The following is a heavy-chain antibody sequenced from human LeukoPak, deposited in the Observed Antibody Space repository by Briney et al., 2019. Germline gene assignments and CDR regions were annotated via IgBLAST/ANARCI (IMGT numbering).Heavy chain of an antibody. Sequence: GGSLRLSCAASGFTFSDEHMNWIRPAPGKGLEWVSYISGSGNIIYYADSVKGRFTISRDNARNSLYLQMNSLRAEDTAVYYCARDPFMTTGWGIDYWGQGTLVTVSS. CDR3: ARDPFMTTGWGIDY. V-gene: IGHV3-11*01. D-gene: IGHD4-17*01. J-gene: IGHJ4*02. CDR2: ISGSGNII. CDR1: GFTFSDEH.